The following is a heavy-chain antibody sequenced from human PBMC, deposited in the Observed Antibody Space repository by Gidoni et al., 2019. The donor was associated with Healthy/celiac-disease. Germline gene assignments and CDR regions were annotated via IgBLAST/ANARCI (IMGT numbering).Heavy chain of an antibody. CDR1: GGTISRGSDY. CDR2: IYTSGST. D-gene: IGHD6-13*01. J-gene: IGHJ4*02. CDR3: ARDGIAAAGRTGFGY. V-gene: IGHV4-61*02. Sequence: QVQLQEASPGLVRPSKTRSPTCTVSGGTISRGSDYWSWSRQPAGKGLEWIGRIYTSGSTNYNPSLKSRVTISVDTSKNQFSLKLSSGTAADTAVYYCARDGIAAAGRTGFGYWGQGTLVTVSS.